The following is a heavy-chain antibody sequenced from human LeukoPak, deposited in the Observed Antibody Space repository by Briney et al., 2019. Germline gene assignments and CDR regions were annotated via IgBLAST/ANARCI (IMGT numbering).Heavy chain of an antibody. CDR2: IYYSGST. CDR3: ARQGMRYCNGGGCYLADY. CDR1: GGSIRSNTYY. V-gene: IGHV4-39*01. D-gene: IGHD2-15*01. J-gene: IGHJ4*02. Sequence: SETLSLTCTVSGGSIRSNTYYWGWIRQPPGKGLEWIGSIYYSGSTNYNPSLKSRVTISVDTSQNQFSLKLSSVTAADTALYYCARQGMRYCNGGGCYLADYWGQGTLVTVSS.